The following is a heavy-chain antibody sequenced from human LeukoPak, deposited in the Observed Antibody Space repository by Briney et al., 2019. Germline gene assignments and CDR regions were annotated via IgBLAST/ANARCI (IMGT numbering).Heavy chain of an antibody. V-gene: IGHV3-21*01. J-gene: IGHJ4*02. CDR2: ISSSSSYI. CDR1: GFTFSSYS. Sequence: GGSLRLSCAASGFTFSSYSMNWVRQAPGKGLEWVSSISSSSSYIYYADSVKGRFTISRDNAKNSLYLQMNSLTAEDTAVYYCARRWILGIVDYWGQGTLVTVSS. D-gene: IGHD5-18*01. CDR3: ARRWILGIVDY.